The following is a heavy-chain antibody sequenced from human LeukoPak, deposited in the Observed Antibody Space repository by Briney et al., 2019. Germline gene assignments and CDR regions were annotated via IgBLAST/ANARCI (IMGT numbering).Heavy chain of an antibody. D-gene: IGHD3-22*01. CDR1: GGSISSGAYY. J-gene: IGHJ4*02. Sequence: SETLSLTCTVSGGSISSGAYYWGWIRQPPGKGLEWIGGIYYSGSTYYNPSLKSRVTISLDTSKNQFSLKLSSVTAADTAVYYCATTPGKFYYDSSGYYTDYWGQGTLVTVSS. CDR3: ATTPGKFYYDSSGYYTDY. CDR2: IYYSGST. V-gene: IGHV4-39*07.